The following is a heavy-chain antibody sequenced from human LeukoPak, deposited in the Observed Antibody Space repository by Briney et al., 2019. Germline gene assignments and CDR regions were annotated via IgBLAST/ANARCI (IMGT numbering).Heavy chain of an antibody. J-gene: IGHJ4*02. Sequence: AAVKVSCKGSGCTFTRYYMHGVGQAAGQGREGMEIINPSGGSTSYAQKFQGRVTMTRDTSTSTVYMELSSLRSEDTAVYYCARAERAIAAAEADYWGQGTLVTVSS. CDR1: GCTFTRYY. CDR3: ARAERAIAAAEADY. D-gene: IGHD6-13*01. CDR2: INPSGGST. V-gene: IGHV1-46*01.